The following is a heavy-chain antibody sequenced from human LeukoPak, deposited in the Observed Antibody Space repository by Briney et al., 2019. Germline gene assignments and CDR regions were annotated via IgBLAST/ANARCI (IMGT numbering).Heavy chain of an antibody. V-gene: IGHV3-53*01. CDR1: GFTVSSNF. D-gene: IGHD6-19*01. Sequence: GGSLRLSCAASGFTVSSNFMSWVRQAPGKGLQWVSIIYRGGSTECVDSVGCRFYVLRDSSKSTLTLQMNSLRARDSVVYYCARGSGSGWPLDFWGQGTLVTVPS. CDR2: IYRGGST. CDR3: ARGSGSGWPLDF. J-gene: IGHJ4*02.